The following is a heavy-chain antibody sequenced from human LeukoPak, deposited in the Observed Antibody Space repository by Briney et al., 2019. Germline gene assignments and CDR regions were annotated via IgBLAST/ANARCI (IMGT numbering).Heavy chain of an antibody. D-gene: IGHD3-22*01. CDR3: ARAGLWDFSDTSGYHNAAFDI. CDR1: GYTFTDYY. J-gene: IGHJ3*02. CDR2: INPSSGGT. Sequence: GASVKVSCKASGYTFTDYYLHWVRQAPGQGLEWMGWINPSSGGTNYAQKFQGRDTMTRDTSIGTAYMELSRLRSDDTAVYYCARAGLWDFSDTSGYHNAAFDIWGQGTMVTVSS. V-gene: IGHV1-2*02.